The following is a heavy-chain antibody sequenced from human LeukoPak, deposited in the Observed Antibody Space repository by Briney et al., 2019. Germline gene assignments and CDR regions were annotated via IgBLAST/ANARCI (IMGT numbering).Heavy chain of an antibody. D-gene: IGHD2-15*01. CDR2: ISGSGGST. CDR3: AKAEGYCSGGSCSRVLDY. J-gene: IGHJ4*02. Sequence: GGSLRLSCAASGFTFSSYAMSWVRQAPGKGLEWVSAISGSGGSTYYADSVKGRFTISRDNSKNTLYLQMNSLRAEDTAVYYCAKAEGYCSGGSCSRVLDYWGQGTLVTVSS. CDR1: GFTFSSYA. V-gene: IGHV3-23*01.